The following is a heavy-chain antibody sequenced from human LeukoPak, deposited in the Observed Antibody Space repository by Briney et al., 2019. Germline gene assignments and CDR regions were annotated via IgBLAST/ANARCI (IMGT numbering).Heavy chain of an antibody. J-gene: IGHJ5*02. V-gene: IGHV3-33*01. CDR2: IWSDASNT. CDR3: ARTYNIRYFGT. D-gene: IGHD3-9*01. Sequence: GGSLRLSCAASGFTFSSYGMHWVRQAPGKGLEWVAVIWSDASNTYYADSVKGRFTISRDNSKNTLYLEMNSLRAEDTAVYYCARTYNIRYFGTWGQGTLVTVSS. CDR1: GFTFSSYG.